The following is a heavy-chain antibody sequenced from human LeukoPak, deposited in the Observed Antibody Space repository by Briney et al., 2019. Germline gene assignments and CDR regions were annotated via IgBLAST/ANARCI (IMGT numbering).Heavy chain of an antibody. CDR3: ARLYYYGSGASYGMDV. CDR1: GGSITSYY. D-gene: IGHD3-10*01. Sequence: SETLSLTCTVSGGSITSYYWSWIRQPAGKGLEWIGLIYTGGSTNYNPSLKSRVTMSVDTSKNQFSLKLSSVTAADTAVYYCARLYYYGSGASYGMDVWGQGTTVTVSS. V-gene: IGHV4-4*07. CDR2: IYTGGST. J-gene: IGHJ6*02.